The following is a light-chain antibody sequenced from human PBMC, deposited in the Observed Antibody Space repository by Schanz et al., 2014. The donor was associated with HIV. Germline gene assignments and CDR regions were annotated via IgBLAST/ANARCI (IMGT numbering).Light chain of an antibody. Sequence: EIVMTQSPAILSVSPGDRVTLSCRASQSVSNNLAWYQQKPGQAPRLLIYDVSKRATGIPDRFSASGSGTDFTLVISRLEPEDFAVYYCQRYDSSLWTFGPGTTVEI. J-gene: IGKJ1*01. CDR2: DVS. V-gene: IGKV3-20*01. CDR3: QRYDSSLWT. CDR1: QSVSNN.